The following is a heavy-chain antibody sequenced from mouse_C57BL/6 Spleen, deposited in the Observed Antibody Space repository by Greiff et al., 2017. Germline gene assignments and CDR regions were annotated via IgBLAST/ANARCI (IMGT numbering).Heavy chain of an antibody. V-gene: IGHV2-9-1*01. CDR1: GFSLTSYA. J-gene: IGHJ4*01. D-gene: IGHD2-12*01. CDR2: ICTGGGT. Sequence: QVQLQQSGPGLVAPSQSLSITCTVSGFSLTSYAISWVRQPPGKGLEWLGVICTGGGTNYYTALKSRLSISTDNSKSQVFFIMNSLQTDDTARYYCARNRDYKYAMDYWGQGTSVTVSS. CDR3: ARNRDYKYAMDY.